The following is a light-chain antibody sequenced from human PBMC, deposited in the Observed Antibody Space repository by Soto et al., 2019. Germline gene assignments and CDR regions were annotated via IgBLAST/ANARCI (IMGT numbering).Light chain of an antibody. CDR3: QQRSNS. J-gene: IGKJ3*01. CDR1: QSVSSY. Sequence: EIVLTQSPATLYLSPGERATLSCRASQSVSSYLAWYQQKPGQAPRLLIYDASNRATGIPARFSGSGSGTDFTLTISSLEPEDFAVYYCQQRSNSFGPGTKVDMK. V-gene: IGKV3-11*01. CDR2: DAS.